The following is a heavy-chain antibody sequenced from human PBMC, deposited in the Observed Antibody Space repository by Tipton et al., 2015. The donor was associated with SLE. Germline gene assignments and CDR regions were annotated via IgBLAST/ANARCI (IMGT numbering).Heavy chain of an antibody. Sequence: TLSLTCTVSGGSFSSGPYYWGWVRQAPGKGLEWIGNIYYSGSTFYNPSLKSRVTISVDTSKNHFSLNLNSVTAADTAVYYCANTHCSGGSCYSVYWGQGTLVTVTS. D-gene: IGHD2-15*01. CDR3: ANTHCSGGSCYSVY. J-gene: IGHJ4*02. V-gene: IGHV4-39*07. CDR1: GGSFSSGPYY. CDR2: IYYSGST.